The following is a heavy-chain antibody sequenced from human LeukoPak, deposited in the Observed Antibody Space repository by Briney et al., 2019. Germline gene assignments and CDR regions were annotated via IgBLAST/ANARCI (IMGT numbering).Heavy chain of an antibody. Sequence: GGSLRLSCAASGFTFSIYAMSWVRQTPGKGLEWVSSITSRDGTSYYADSVKGRFTISRDNSENTLYLQMHSLRAEDSALYYCARDRPNYYGSDGHYYRRDGDYWGQGTLVTVSS. CDR1: GFTFSIYA. CDR2: ITSRDGTS. V-gene: IGHV3-23*01. J-gene: IGHJ4*02. CDR3: ARDRPNYYGSDGHYYRRDGDY. D-gene: IGHD3-22*01.